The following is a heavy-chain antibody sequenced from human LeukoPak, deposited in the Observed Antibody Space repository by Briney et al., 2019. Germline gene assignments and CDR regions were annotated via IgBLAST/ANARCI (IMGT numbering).Heavy chain of an antibody. D-gene: IGHD6-25*01. J-gene: IGHJ4*02. CDR1: GFTFNTYA. Sequence: GESLRLSYAASGFTFNTYAMSCVRQAPGKGLEWVAVISGDGATTHYADSVKGRFTVSRDNSKDTLYLQMNSLRAEDTAVYYCARRSASDYWGQGTLVTVSS. V-gene: IGHV3-23*01. CDR3: ARRSASDY. CDR2: ISGDGATT.